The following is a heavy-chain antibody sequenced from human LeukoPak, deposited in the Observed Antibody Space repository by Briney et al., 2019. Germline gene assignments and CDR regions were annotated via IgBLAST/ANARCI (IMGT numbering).Heavy chain of an antibody. Sequence: GGSLRLSCAASGFTFSSYWMSWVRQAPGKGLEWVANIKQDGSEKYYVDSVKGRFTISRYNAKNSLYLQMNSLRAEDTAVYYCARAGYCSSTSCYYYYYYMDVWGKGTTVTVSS. CDR2: IKQDGSEK. D-gene: IGHD2-2*01. J-gene: IGHJ6*03. CDR1: GFTFSSYW. V-gene: IGHV3-7*01. CDR3: ARAGYCSSTSCYYYYYYMDV.